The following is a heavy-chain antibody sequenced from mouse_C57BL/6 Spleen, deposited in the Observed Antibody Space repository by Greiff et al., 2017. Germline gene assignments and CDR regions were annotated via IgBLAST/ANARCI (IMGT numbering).Heavy chain of an antibody. CDR1: GYTFTSYW. CDR3: ARGWLLYYFDY. J-gene: IGHJ2*01. V-gene: IGHV1-50*01. D-gene: IGHD2-3*01. CDR2: IDPSDSYT. Sequence: VQLQQPGAELVKPGASVKLSCKASGYTFTSYWMQWVKQRPGQGLEWIGEIDPSDSYTNYNQKFKGKATLTVATSSSTAYMQLSSLASEDSAVYYCARGWLLYYFDYWGQGTTRTVAS.